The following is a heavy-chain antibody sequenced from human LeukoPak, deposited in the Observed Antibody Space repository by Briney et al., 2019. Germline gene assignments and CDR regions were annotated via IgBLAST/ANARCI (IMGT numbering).Heavy chain of an antibody. Sequence: PSETLSLTCTVSGGSVSSGSYYWSWIRQPPGKGLEWIGYIYYSGSTNYNPSLKSRGTISVDTSKNQFSLKLSSVTAADTAVYYCARGLMMAVAGRGEFHYWGQGTLVTVSS. J-gene: IGHJ4*02. CDR2: IYYSGST. D-gene: IGHD6-13*01. CDR1: GGSVSSGSYY. CDR3: ARGLMMAVAGRGEFHY. V-gene: IGHV4-61*01.